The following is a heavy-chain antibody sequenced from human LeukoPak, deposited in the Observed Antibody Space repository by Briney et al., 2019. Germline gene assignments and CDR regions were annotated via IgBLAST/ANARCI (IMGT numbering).Heavy chain of an antibody. J-gene: IGHJ4*02. CDR1: GFTFSDAW. Sequence: PGGSLRLSCAGSGFTFSDAWMSWVRQAPGKGLGWVGRIKSRTHGGTTEFAAPVKGRFTISRDDSKNTLYLQMNSLRAEDTAVYYCAKEHVYGDNYKIYFDYWGQGTLVTVSS. CDR3: AKEHVYGDNYKIYFDY. D-gene: IGHD4-17*01. V-gene: IGHV3-15*01. CDR2: IKSRTHGGTT.